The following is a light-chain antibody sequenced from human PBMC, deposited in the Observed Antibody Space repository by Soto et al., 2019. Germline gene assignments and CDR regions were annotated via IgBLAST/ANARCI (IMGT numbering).Light chain of an antibody. Sequence: QSALTQPRSVSGSPGQSVTISCTGTSSDVGGYNYVSWYQQHPGKAPKLMIYDVSKRPSGVPDRFSGSKSGNTASLTISGLQAEDEADYYCYSYAGSYTWVFGGGTKVTVL. V-gene: IGLV2-11*01. J-gene: IGLJ3*02. CDR1: SSDVGGYNY. CDR3: YSYAGSYTWV. CDR2: DVS.